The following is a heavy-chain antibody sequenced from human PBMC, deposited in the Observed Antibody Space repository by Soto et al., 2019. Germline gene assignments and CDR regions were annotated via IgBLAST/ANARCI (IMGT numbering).Heavy chain of an antibody. Sequence: PGEALKRSDQTCGDSVTGYWRVWVRQMPGKGLEWMGIIYPHDSTVNYNPSVQGQVTMSVDKSISTAYLQWSSLKASDTAMYYCARQVAAAESYDYSGMDVWGQGTTVTVSS. CDR3: ARQVAAAESYDYSGMDV. V-gene: IGHV5-51*01. J-gene: IGHJ6*02. CDR2: IYPHDSTV. CDR1: GDSVTGYW. D-gene: IGHD6-13*01.